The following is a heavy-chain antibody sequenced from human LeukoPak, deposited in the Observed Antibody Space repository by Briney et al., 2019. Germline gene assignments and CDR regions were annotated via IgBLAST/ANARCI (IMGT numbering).Heavy chain of an antibody. CDR2: IYPGDSDT. D-gene: IGHD4-17*01. CDR1: GYSFTSYW. Sequence: GESLKISCKGSGYSFTSYWIGWVRQMPGKGLDWMGIIYPGDSDTRYSPSFQGQVTISADKSISTAYLQWSSLKASDTAMYYCARDYGDYGTYYYGMDVWGQGTTVTVSS. J-gene: IGHJ6*02. V-gene: IGHV5-51*01. CDR3: ARDYGDYGTYYYGMDV.